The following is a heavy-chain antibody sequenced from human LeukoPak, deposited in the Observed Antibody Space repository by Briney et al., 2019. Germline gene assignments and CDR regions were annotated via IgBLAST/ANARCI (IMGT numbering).Heavy chain of an antibody. Sequence: TSETLPLTCTVSGGSISSYYWSWIRQPPGKGLEWIGYIYYSGSTNYNPSLKSRVTISVDTSKNQFSLKLSSVTAADTAVCYCARETSQKGAHYMDVWGKGTTVTISS. D-gene: IGHD3-16*01. V-gene: IGHV4-59*01. CDR3: ARETSQKGAHYMDV. CDR1: GGSISSYY. CDR2: IYYSGST. J-gene: IGHJ6*03.